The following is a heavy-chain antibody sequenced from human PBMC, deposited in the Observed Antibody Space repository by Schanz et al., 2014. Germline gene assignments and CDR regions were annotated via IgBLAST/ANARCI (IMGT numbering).Heavy chain of an antibody. CDR3: AKVAPAATDLDS. CDR2: ISSSGSTI. V-gene: IGHV3-11*01. Sequence: QVQLVESGGGLVKPGGSLRLSCAASGFTFSDYYMSWIRQAPGKGLEWVSYISSSGSTIYYADSVKGRFTISRDNAKNSLFLQMNSLSAEDTAVYYCAKVAPAATDLDSWGLGTLVTVSS. J-gene: IGHJ4*02. CDR1: GFTFSDYY. D-gene: IGHD2-2*01.